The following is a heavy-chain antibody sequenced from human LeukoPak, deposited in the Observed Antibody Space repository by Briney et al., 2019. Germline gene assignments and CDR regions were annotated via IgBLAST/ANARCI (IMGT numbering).Heavy chain of an antibody. Sequence: SETLSLTCTVSGDSITAYYWSWIRQPPGKALEWIGYIHYSGSINYNPSLNSRVTISVDTSKNQFSLKLSSVTAADTAVYYCARGERLGPDIWGQGTMVTVSS. D-gene: IGHD3-16*01. J-gene: IGHJ3*02. CDR3: ARGERLGPDI. V-gene: IGHV4-59*01. CDR1: GDSITAYY. CDR2: IHYSGSI.